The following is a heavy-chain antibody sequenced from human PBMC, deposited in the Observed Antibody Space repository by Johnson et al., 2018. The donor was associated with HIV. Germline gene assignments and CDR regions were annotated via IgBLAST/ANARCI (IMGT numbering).Heavy chain of an antibody. CDR2: ISFDGNLK. CDR3: ARAEQLAGGAFDI. J-gene: IGHJ3*02. CDR1: GLSFSNFG. D-gene: IGHD6-6*01. Sequence: QVQLVESGGGVVQPGKSLTLSCVGSGLSFSNFGIHWVRQAPGKGPEWVAVISFDGNLKKYADSVKGRFTISSDNSKNTLYLQMNSLRAEDTAVYYCARAEQLAGGAFDIWGQGTMVTVSS. V-gene: IGHV3-30*03.